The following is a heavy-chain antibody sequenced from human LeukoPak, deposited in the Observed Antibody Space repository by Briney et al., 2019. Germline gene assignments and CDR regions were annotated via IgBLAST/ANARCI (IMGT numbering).Heavy chain of an antibody. V-gene: IGHV3-7*01. J-gene: IGHJ4*02. CDR3: ARDLLHCSGDTCYYSD. Sequence: GGSLRLSCAASGFTFSSYWMSWVRPAPGKGLEWVANVKQDESEKYYADSVKGRFTISRDNAKNSLYPQLNSLRAEDTAVYYCARDLLHCSGDTCYYSDWGQGTLVTVSS. D-gene: IGHD2-15*01. CDR2: VKQDESEK. CDR1: GFTFSSYW.